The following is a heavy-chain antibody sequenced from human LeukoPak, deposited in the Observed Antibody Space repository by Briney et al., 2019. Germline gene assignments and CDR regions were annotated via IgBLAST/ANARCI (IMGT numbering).Heavy chain of an antibody. CDR2: ISSSSSYI. CDR3: ARGRVRGAFDI. V-gene: IGHV3-21*01. J-gene: IGHJ3*02. CDR1: GFTFSSYS. D-gene: IGHD3-10*01. Sequence: GGSLRLSCAASGFTFSSYSMNWVRQAPGKGLEWVSSISSSSSYIYYADSVKGRFTISRDNAKNSLYLQMNSPRAEDTAVYYCARGRVRGAFDIWGQGTMVTVSS.